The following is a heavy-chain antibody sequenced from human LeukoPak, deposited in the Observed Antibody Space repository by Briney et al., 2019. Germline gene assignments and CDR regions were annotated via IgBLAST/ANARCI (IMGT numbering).Heavy chain of an antibody. CDR2: INHSGST. CDR3: ARGNRLYSSGWYRNVYYFDY. J-gene: IGHJ4*02. CDR1: GGSFSGYY. Sequence: PSETLSLTCAVYGGSFSGYYWSWIRQPPGKGLEWIGEINHSGSTNYNPSLKSRVTISVDTSKNQFSLKPSSVTAADTAVYYCARGNRLYSSGWYRNVYYFDYWGQGTLVTVSS. D-gene: IGHD6-19*01. V-gene: IGHV4-34*01.